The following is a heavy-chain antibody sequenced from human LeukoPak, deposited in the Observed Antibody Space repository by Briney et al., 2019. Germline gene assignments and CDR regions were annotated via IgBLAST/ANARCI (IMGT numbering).Heavy chain of an antibody. J-gene: IGHJ5*02. CDR2: MNPNSGNT. Sequence: GASVKVSCKASGYTFTRYDINWVRQATGQGLEWMGWMNPNSGNTGYAQKFQSRVTMTRNTSISTAYMELSSLRSEDTAVYYCARGAVAPRRRVRGVIMGGYWFDPWGQGTLVTVSS. CDR3: ARGAVAPRRRVRGVIMGGYWFDP. D-gene: IGHD3-10*01. V-gene: IGHV1-8*01. CDR1: GYTFTRYD.